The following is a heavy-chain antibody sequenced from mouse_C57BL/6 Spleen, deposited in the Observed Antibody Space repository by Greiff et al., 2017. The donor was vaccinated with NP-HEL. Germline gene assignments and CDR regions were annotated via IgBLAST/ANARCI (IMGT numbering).Heavy chain of an antibody. D-gene: IGHD1-1*01. J-gene: IGHJ2*01. CDR2: IRNKANGYTT. V-gene: IGHV7-3*01. Sequence: EVMLVESGGGLVQPGGSLSLSCAASGFTFTDYYMSWVRQPPGKALEWLGFIRNKANGYTTEYSASVKGRFTISRDNSQSILYLQMNALRAEDSDTYYCARYEDGSSSFDYWGQGTTLTVSS. CDR1: GFTFTDYY. CDR3: ARYEDGSSSFDY.